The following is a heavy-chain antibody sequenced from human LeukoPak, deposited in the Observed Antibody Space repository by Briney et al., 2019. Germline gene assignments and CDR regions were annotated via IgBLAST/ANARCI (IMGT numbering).Heavy chain of an antibody. CDR1: GGSISSSSYY. CDR3: ARAAAAGNNYYYYYMDV. CDR2: IYYSGST. D-gene: IGHD6-13*01. Sequence: PSETLSLTCTVSGGSISSSSYYWGWIRQPPGKGLEWIGSIYYSGSTYYNPSLKSRVTISVDTSKNQFSLKLSSVTAADTAVYYCARAAAAGNNYYYYYMDVWGKGTTVTVSS. V-gene: IGHV4-39*07. J-gene: IGHJ6*03.